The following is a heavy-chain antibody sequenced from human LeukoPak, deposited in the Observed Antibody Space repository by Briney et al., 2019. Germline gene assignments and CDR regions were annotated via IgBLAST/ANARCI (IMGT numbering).Heavy chain of an antibody. J-gene: IGHJ4*02. Sequence: SGGSLRLSCAASGFTFDDYAMHWVRQAPGKVLEWVSGISWNSGSIGYADSVKGRFTISRDNAKNSLYLQMNSLRAEDTALYYCAKDAEMYGDYGRFDYWGQGTLVTVSS. CDR1: GFTFDDYA. CDR3: AKDAEMYGDYGRFDY. CDR2: ISWNSGSI. D-gene: IGHD4-17*01. V-gene: IGHV3-9*01.